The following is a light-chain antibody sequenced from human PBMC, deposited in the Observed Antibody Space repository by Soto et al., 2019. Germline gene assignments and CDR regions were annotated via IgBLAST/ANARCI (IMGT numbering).Light chain of an antibody. CDR2: GAS. V-gene: IGKV3D-20*02. CDR1: QTVSSSY. J-gene: IGKJ5*01. Sequence: EFVLTQSPGTLSLSPGERATLSCRASQTVSSSYLAWYQQKPGQAPRLLIYGASNRAAGIPARFSGSGSGTDFTLTINSLEPEDFAVYYCQQRSNWPPITFGQGTRLEIK. CDR3: QQRSNWPPIT.